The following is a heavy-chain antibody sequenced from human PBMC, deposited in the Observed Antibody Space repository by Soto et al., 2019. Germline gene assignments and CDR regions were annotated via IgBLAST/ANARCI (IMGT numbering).Heavy chain of an antibody. Sequence: SETLSPTCTVSGGSISSRDYYWSWIRQPPGKGLEWIGYIYYSGSTFYTPSLKSRVSVSVDMSKNQFSLRLNSVTATDTAVYYCARDKATGINCFDPWGQGTLVTVSS. CDR2: IYYSGST. J-gene: IGHJ5*02. CDR3: ARDKATGINCFDP. CDR1: GGSISSRDYY. D-gene: IGHD4-4*01. V-gene: IGHV4-30-4*01.